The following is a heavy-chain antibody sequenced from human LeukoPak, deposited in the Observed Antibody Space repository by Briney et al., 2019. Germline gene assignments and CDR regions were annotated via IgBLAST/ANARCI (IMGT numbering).Heavy chain of an antibody. J-gene: IGHJ4*02. CDR1: GFTFTNAW. V-gene: IGHV3-15*01. Sequence: GGSLRLSCSASGFTFTNAWMSWVRQAPGKGLEWVGRIKSKADGGTTNYAAPVKGRFTISRDDSKNTLYLQMNSLKTEDTAVYYCTTRLLWFGELLDYFDYWGQGTLVTVSS. D-gene: IGHD3-10*01. CDR2: IKSKADGGTT. CDR3: TTRLLWFGELLDYFDY.